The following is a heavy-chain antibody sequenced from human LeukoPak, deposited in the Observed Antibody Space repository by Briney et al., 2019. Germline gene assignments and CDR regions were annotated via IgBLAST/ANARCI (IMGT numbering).Heavy chain of an antibody. J-gene: IGHJ4*02. CDR2: IIPIFGTA. D-gene: IGHD3-16*01. CDR3: ARAYYDYVWGGYRTPSD. CDR1: GGTFSSYA. V-gene: IGHV1-69*05. Sequence: GASVKVSCKASGGTFSSYAISWVRQAPGQGLEWMGRIIPIFGTANYAQKFQGRVTITTDESTSTAYMELSSLRSEDTAVYYCARAYYDYVWGGYRTPSDWGQGTLVTVSS.